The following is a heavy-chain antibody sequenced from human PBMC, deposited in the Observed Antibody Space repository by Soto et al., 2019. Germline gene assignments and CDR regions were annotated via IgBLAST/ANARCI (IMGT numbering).Heavy chain of an antibody. CDR2: IKQGGSKK. CDR3: ALRRATLRIDH. J-gene: IGHJ4*02. V-gene: IGHV3-7*05. Sequence: EVQLVESGGGLVQPGGSLRLSCAASGFTFSSYWMSWVRQAPGKGLEWVANIKQGGSKKYYVDSVKGRFTISRDNANKAQHLKIHGHGPKDTGVNSCALRRATLRIDHWGQGNPVT. CDR1: GFTFSSYW. D-gene: IGHD1-26*01.